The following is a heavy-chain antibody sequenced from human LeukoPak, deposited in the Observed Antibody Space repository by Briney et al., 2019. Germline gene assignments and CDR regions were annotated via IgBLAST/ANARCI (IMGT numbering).Heavy chain of an antibody. D-gene: IGHD3-16*02. CDR3: ARVHAGRDYVWGSYRYSPIFDY. CDR1: GYTFTGYY. V-gene: IGHV1-2*02. J-gene: IGHJ4*02. CDR2: INPNSGGT. Sequence: ASVKVSCKASGYTFTGYYMHWVRQAPGQGLEWMGWINPNSGGTNYAQKFQGRVTMTRDTSISTAYMELSRLRPDDTAVYYCARVHAGRDYVWGSYRYSPIFDYWGQGTLVTVSS.